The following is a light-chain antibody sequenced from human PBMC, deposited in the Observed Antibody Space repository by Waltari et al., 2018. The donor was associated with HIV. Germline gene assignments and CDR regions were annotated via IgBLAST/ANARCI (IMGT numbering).Light chain of an antibody. J-gene: IGLJ3*02. CDR1: SSATGHYKY. Sequence: QSALTQPPSASGSPGQSVTIPCTGVSSATGHYKYVSWSHQHPGKVPKLIIYENMKRPSGVPDRFSGSKSGDTASLTVSGLQAEDEADYYCNSYTGTRKMFGGGTKLTVL. CDR2: ENM. V-gene: IGLV2-8*01. CDR3: NSYTGTRKM.